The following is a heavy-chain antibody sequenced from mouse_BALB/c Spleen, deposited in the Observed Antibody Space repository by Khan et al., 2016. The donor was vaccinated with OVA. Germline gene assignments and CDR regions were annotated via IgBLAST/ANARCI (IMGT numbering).Heavy chain of an antibody. CDR3: ASRNYFGYSFAY. Sequence: QVQLKQSGAELARPGASVKLSCKASGYTFTDYYINWVKQRTGQGLEWIGEISPGSGDTYYNEKFKGKATLPADKSSTTAYMPLRSLTSEASAVYFCASRNYFGYSFAYWGQGTLVTVSA. CDR1: GYTFTDYY. V-gene: IGHV1-77*01. D-gene: IGHD1-2*01. CDR2: ISPGSGDT. J-gene: IGHJ3*01.